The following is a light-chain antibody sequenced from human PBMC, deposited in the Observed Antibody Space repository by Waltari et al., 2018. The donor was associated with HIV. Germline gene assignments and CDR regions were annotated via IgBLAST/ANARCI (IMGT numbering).Light chain of an antibody. CDR2: EDT. V-gene: IGLV3-25*03. CDR3: QSADSTGSFV. CDR1: TFPLQN. J-gene: IGLJ1*01. Sequence: SYELTQPPSAPVSPGQTASITCSGDTFPLQNTYWYQQRPGLPPSLVIFEDTERPSGFPERFSGSSSGTTVTLIISEVQEEDEADYFCQSADSTGSFVFGTGTKVTVL.